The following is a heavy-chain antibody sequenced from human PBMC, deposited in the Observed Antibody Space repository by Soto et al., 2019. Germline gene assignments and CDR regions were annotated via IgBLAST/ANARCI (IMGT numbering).Heavy chain of an antibody. CDR3: ATSRAIVVVTAIPSLPYGMDV. CDR2: ISYDGSNK. D-gene: IGHD2-21*02. Sequence: SLRLSCAASGFTFSSYGMHWVRQAPGKGLEWVAVISYDGSNKYYADSVKGRFTISRDNSKNTLYLQMNSLRAEDTAVYYCATSRAIVVVTAIPSLPYGMDVWGQGTTVTVSS. J-gene: IGHJ6*02. V-gene: IGHV3-30*03. CDR1: GFTFSSYG.